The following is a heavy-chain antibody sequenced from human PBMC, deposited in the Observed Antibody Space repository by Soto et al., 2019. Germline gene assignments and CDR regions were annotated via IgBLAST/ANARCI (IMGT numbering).Heavy chain of an antibody. D-gene: IGHD6-13*01. CDR2: ISGSGGST. CDR1: GFAFSSYA. Sequence: LRLSCAASGFAFSSYAMSWVRQAPGKGLEWVSAISGSGGSTYYADSVKGRFTISRDNSKNTLYLQMNSLRAEDTAVYYCAKRGIAAAGRDYWGQGTLVTVSS. CDR3: AKRGIAAAGRDY. J-gene: IGHJ4*02. V-gene: IGHV3-23*01.